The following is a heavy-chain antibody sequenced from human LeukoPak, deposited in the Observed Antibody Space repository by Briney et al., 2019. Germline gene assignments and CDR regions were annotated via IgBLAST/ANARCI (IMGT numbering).Heavy chain of an antibody. CDR2: IYPGDSDI. CDR1: GYRFTSYW. CDR3: ARRSSSGGYYFDY. D-gene: IGHD3-16*01. J-gene: IGHJ4*02. V-gene: IGHV5-51*01. Sequence: GESLKISCKGSGYRFTSYWIGWVRQMPGKGLEWMGVIYPGDSDIKYSPSFEGQVTISADKSNSTAYLQWSSLKASDTAMYYCARRSSSGGYYFDYWGQGTLVTVSS.